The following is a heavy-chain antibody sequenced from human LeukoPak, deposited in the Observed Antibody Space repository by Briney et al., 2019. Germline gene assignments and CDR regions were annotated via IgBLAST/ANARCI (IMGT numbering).Heavy chain of an antibody. J-gene: IGHJ4*02. CDR1: DGSISSSTNW. CDR3: ARLPTITFFDY. Sequence: SGTLSLTCAVSDGSISSSTNWWSWVRQPPGKGLEWIGEIYHSGSTSYNPSLKSRVTISVDTSKNQFSLKLSSVTAADTAVYYCARLPTITFFDYWGQGTLVTVSS. V-gene: IGHV4-4*02. CDR2: IYHSGST. D-gene: IGHD5-12*01.